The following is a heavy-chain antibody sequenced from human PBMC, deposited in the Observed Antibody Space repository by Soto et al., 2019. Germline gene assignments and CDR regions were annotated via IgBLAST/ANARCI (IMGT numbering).Heavy chain of an antibody. CDR3: ARPGGYSSSFWFDP. J-gene: IGHJ5*02. V-gene: IGHV3-74*01. D-gene: IGHD6-6*01. CDR1: GFTFSNYW. CDR2: INSDGSST. Sequence: EVQVVESGGGLVQPGGSLRLSCAASGFTFSNYWMHWVRQAPGKGLVWVSRINSDGSSTSYADSVKGRFTISRDNAKNTLYLQMNSLRAEDTAVYYCARPGGYSSSFWFDPWGQGTLVTVSS.